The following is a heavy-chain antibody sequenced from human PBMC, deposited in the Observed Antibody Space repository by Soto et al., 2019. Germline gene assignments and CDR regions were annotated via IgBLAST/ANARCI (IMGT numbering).Heavy chain of an antibody. CDR3: ATQSLCPGSNCSHGFDT. CDR2: IFHTGST. Sequence: CILQPPGKGLEWIGYIFHTGSTNYNPSLKSRVTISLDTSKKQFSLKLNSVTAADTAVYYCATQSLCPGSNCSHGFDTSGQRPLLTVSS. V-gene: IGHV4-4*09. D-gene: IGHD3-10*02. J-gene: IGHJ5*02.